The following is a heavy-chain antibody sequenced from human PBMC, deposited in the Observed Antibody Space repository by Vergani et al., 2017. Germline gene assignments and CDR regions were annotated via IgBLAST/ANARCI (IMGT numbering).Heavy chain of an antibody. V-gene: IGHV1-3*01. CDR2: INAGNGNT. J-gene: IGHJ4*02. CDR1: GYTFTSYA. Sequence: QVQLVQSGAEVKKPGASVKVSCKASGYTFTSYAMHWVRQAPGQRLEWMGWINAGNGNTKYSQKFQGRVTITRDTSASTAYMELSSLRSEDTAVYYCARDRELTGDGYFDYWGQGTLVTVSS. D-gene: IGHD7-27*01. CDR3: ARDRELTGDGYFDY.